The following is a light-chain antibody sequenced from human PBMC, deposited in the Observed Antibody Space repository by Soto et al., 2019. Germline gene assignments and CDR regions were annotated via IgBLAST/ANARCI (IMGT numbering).Light chain of an antibody. CDR2: NND. Sequence: HSALTQPPSASGTPGQRVTIPCSGSSSNIGTYTVNWYQPFPGTAPTLLIYNNDQRPSGVPDRFSGFKYGTAASLAISGLQSEDEAEYYCAAWDDSLSGLYVFGTGTKVTVL. J-gene: IGLJ1*01. V-gene: IGLV1-44*01. CDR3: AAWDDSLSGLYV. CDR1: SSNIGTYT.